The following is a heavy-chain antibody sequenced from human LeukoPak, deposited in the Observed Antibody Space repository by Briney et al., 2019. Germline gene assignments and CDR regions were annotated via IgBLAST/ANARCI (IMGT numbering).Heavy chain of an antibody. Sequence: PVGSLRLSCAASGFTFSSYAMSWVRQAPGKGLEWVSAISGRGGSTYYADSVKGRFTISRDNSKNTLYLQMNSLRDEDTAVYYCAKVGYSYGRSYFDYWGQGTLATVSS. J-gene: IGHJ4*02. CDR2: ISGRGGST. D-gene: IGHD5-18*01. CDR3: AKVGYSYGRSYFDY. V-gene: IGHV3-23*01. CDR1: GFTFSSYA.